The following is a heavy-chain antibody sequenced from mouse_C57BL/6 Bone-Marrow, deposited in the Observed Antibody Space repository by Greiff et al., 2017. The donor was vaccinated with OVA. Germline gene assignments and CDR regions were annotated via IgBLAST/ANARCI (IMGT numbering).Heavy chain of an antibody. CDR1: GFSLTSYG. CDR3: AKIPYYYGSSYVTY. CDR2: IWRGGST. V-gene: IGHV2-5*01. Sequence: VHLVESGPGLVQPSQSLSITCTVSGFSLTSYGVHWVRQSPGKGLEWLGVIWRGGSTDYNAAFMSRLSITKDNSKSQVFFKMNSLQADDTAIYYCAKIPYYYGSSYVTYWGQGTLVTVSA. D-gene: IGHD1-1*01. J-gene: IGHJ3*01.